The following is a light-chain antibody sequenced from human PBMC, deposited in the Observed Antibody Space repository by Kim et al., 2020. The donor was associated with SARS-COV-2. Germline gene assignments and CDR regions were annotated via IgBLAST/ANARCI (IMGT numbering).Light chain of an antibody. Sequence: LSPGERATLSCRASQSVSSSYLAWYQQKPGQAPRLLIYGASSRATGIPDRCSGSGSGTDFTLTISRLEPEDFAVYYCQQYGSSLYTFGQGTKLEI. CDR1: QSVSSSY. CDR3: QQYGSSLYT. J-gene: IGKJ2*01. CDR2: GAS. V-gene: IGKV3-20*01.